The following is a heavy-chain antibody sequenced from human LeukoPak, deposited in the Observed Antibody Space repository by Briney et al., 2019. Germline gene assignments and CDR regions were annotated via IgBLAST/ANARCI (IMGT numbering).Heavy chain of an antibody. CDR3: ARDTYDSSDENAFDI. J-gene: IGHJ3*02. Sequence: ASVKVSCKASGYTFSRYGISWVRQAPGQGLEWMGWISANNGNTDYAQKLQGRVSMTTDTSASTAYMELSSLRSEDTAVYYCARDTYDSSDENAFDIWGQGTMVTVSS. V-gene: IGHV1-18*01. CDR2: ISANNGNT. D-gene: IGHD3-22*01. CDR1: GYTFSRYG.